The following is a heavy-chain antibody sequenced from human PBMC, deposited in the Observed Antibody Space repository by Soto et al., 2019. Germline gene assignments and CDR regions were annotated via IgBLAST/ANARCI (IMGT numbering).Heavy chain of an antibody. D-gene: IGHD3-22*01. CDR2: SSATGAGT. CDR1: GFTFSSYG. V-gene: IGHV3-23*01. CDR3: AKDPADPITMIVVVGDYYGMDV. J-gene: IGHJ6*02. Sequence: GGSLRLSCAASGFTFSSYGMTWVRQAPGKGLEWVSFSSATGAGTYYADSVKGRFTISRDNSKNTLYLQMTSLRADDTAVYYCAKDPADPITMIVVVGDYYGMDVWGQGTTVTVSS.